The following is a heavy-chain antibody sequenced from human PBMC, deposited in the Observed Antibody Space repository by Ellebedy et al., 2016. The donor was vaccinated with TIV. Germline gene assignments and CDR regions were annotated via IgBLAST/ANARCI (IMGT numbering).Heavy chain of an antibody. CDR2: IRGDGSNT. Sequence: GESLKISCAASGFTFDDYAMHWVRQAPGKGPEWVSLIRGDGSNTYYADSVKGRFTISRDNSKNSLFLQMNSLRTEDTALYYCARDKWGLWYFDLWGRGTLVTVSS. CDR3: ARDKWGLWYFDL. V-gene: IGHV3-43*02. J-gene: IGHJ2*01. CDR1: GFTFDDYA. D-gene: IGHD1-26*01.